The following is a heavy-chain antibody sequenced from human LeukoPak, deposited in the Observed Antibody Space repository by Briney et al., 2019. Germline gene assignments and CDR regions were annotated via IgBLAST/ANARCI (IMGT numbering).Heavy chain of an antibody. CDR1: GYSFTTYW. CDR2: IDPSDSYT. J-gene: IGHJ5*02. Sequence: GESLKISCKGSGYSFTTYWISWVRQKPGKGLEWMGRIDPSDSYTNYSPSFQGHVTISADKSISTAYLRWSSLKASDTAMYYCARLPAYCNGGSCDPDWFDPWGQGTLVTVSS. D-gene: IGHD2-15*01. CDR3: ARLPAYCNGGSCDPDWFDP. V-gene: IGHV5-10-1*01.